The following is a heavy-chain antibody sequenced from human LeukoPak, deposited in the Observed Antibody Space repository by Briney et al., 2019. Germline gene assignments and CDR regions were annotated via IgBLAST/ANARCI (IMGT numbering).Heavy chain of an antibody. CDR3: ARHRRHYYDSCAFDI. CDR1: GGSISSYY. V-gene: IGHV4-59*08. CDR2: IYYSGST. Sequence: SETLSLTCTVSGGSISSYYWSWIRQPPGKGLEWIGYIYYSGSTNYNPSLKSRVTISVGTSKNQFSLKLSSVTAADTAVYYCARHRRHYYDSCAFDIWGQGAMVTVSS. J-gene: IGHJ3*02. D-gene: IGHD3-22*01.